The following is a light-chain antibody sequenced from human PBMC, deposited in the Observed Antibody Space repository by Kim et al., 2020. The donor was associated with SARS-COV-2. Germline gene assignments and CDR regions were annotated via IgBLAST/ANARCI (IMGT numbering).Light chain of an antibody. J-gene: IGLJ1*01. CDR1: NIGSKN. V-gene: IGLV3-21*04. CDR3: QVWDSSSDHNV. CDR2: YDS. Sequence: APGKTARITCGGNNIGSKNVHLYQQKPGQAPVLVIYYDSDRPSGIPERFSGSNSGNTATLTISRVEAGDEADYYCQVWDSSSDHNVFGTGTKVTVL.